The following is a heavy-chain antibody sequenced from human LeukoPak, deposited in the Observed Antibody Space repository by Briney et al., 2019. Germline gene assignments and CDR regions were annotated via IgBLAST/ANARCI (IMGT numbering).Heavy chain of an antibody. CDR2: IKTDGRST. D-gene: IGHD1-1*01. Sequence: PGGSLRLSCAASGFTFSSYWMHWVRQAPGKGPVWVSLIKTDGRSTSYADSVKGRFTISRDNAKNTLYLQMNSLRAEDTAVYYCARATNDAFGIWGQGTMVTVSS. V-gene: IGHV3-74*01. CDR3: ARATNDAFGI. CDR1: GFTFSSYW. J-gene: IGHJ3*02.